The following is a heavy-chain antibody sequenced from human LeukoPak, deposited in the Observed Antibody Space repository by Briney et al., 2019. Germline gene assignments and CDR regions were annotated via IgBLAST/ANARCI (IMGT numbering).Heavy chain of an antibody. CDR1: GFTFTNYA. J-gene: IGHJ4*02. V-gene: IGHV3-30-3*01. CDR3: ARGFVLGAAKNYFDY. CDR2: ISYDGTNK. Sequence: GGSLRLSCAASGFTFTNYALHWVPQAPGKGREWVAVISYDGTNKYYADSVKGRFTISRDNSKNTLSLQMNSLRAEDTALYYCARGFVLGAAKNYFDYWGQGALVTVSS. D-gene: IGHD2-21*02.